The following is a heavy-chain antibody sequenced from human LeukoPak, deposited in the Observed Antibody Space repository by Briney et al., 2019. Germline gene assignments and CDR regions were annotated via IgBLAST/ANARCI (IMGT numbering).Heavy chain of an antibody. D-gene: IGHD3-22*01. J-gene: IGHJ3*02. V-gene: IGHV4-59*01. CDR1: GGYISSYY. CDR2: IYYSGST. Sequence: PSETLSLTCTVSGGYISSYYWSWIRQPPGKGLEWIGYIYYSGSTNYNPSLKSRVTISVDTSKNQFSLKLSSVTAADTAVYYCARGYYDSSGYADAFDIWGQGTMVTVSS. CDR3: ARGYYDSSGYADAFDI.